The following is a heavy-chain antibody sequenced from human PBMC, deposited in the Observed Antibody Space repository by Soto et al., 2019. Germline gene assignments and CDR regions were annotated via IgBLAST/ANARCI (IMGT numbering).Heavy chain of an antibody. CDR3: ARAMTNFGGGDY. D-gene: IGHD3-22*01. J-gene: IGHJ4*02. CDR1: VGSIRNTNYY. V-gene: IGHV4-39*07. Sequence: PSDTLFLTCTGFVGSIRNTNYYGGWIRQPPGQGLEWIGTIYYSGSTYYNPSLKSRVTISVDTSKNQFSLKLSSVTAADTAVYYCARAMTNFGGGDYWGQGTLVTVSS. CDR2: IYYSGST.